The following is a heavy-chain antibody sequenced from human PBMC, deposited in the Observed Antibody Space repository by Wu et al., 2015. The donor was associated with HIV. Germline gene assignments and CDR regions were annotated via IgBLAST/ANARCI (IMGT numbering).Heavy chain of an antibody. D-gene: IGHD3-3*01. J-gene: IGHJ4*02. CDR3: ARGTMYDFWTGSQFDY. CDR1: GYTFTGYY. CDR2: INPSTGDT. Sequence: VQLVQSGAEVKKPGASVRVSCKTSGYTFTGYYIHWVRQAPGQGLEWMGWINPSTGDTSYSQKFQRRVTMTRDTSISTAYMELSRLRFGDTAMYFCARGTMYDFWTGSQFDYWGQGTLVTVSS. V-gene: IGHV1-2*02.